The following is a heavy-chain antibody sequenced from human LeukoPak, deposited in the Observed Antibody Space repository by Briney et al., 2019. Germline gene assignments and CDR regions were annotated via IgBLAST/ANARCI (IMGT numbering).Heavy chain of an antibody. CDR3: ARIRDGYNDAYDI. J-gene: IGHJ3*02. Sequence: ASVKVSCKASGYTFTTYVLNWVRQAPGQGFEWMGLINPGGDNTDYAQNFQGRVTMTRDTSTSTVYTGLSSLRSEDTAVYYCARIRDGYNDAYDIWGQGTMVTVSS. D-gene: IGHD5-24*01. V-gene: IGHV1-46*01. CDR1: GYTFTTYV. CDR2: INPGGDNT.